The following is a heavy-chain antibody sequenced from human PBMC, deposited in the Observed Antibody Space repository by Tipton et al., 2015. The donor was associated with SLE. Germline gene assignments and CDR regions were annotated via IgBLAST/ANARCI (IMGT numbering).Heavy chain of an antibody. CDR3: ARGYYFDY. CDR1: GGSISSGTYY. Sequence: LRLSCTVSGGSISSGTYYWSWIRQPAGKGLEWIGHMYTSGSTNYNPSLKSRVTISLDTSKNQFSLRVSSVTAADTAVYYCARGYYFDYWGQGTLVTVSS. CDR2: MYTSGST. V-gene: IGHV4-61*09. J-gene: IGHJ4*02.